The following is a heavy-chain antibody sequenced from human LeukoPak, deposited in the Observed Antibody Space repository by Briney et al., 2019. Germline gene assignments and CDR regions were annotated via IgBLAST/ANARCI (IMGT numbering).Heavy chain of an antibody. CDR2: ISSSSIYV. V-gene: IGHV3-21*01. CDR3: ARASYSSGWYYFDY. J-gene: IGHJ4*02. D-gene: IGHD6-19*01. Sequence: PGGCLRLSCAASGFTFSDYDMNWVRQAPGKGREWGSSISSSSIYVSYADSVKGRYTISRDNAKNTLYMQMNSLRAEDTAVYYCARASYSSGWYYFDYWGQGTLVTVSS. CDR1: GFTFSDYD.